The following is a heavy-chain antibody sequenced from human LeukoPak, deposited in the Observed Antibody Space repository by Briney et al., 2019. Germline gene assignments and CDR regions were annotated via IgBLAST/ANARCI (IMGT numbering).Heavy chain of an antibody. CDR3: ARVEGGLASVMAPYYFDY. CDR2: IYYSGST. CDR1: GGSISSYY. D-gene: IGHD3-16*01. V-gene: IGHV4-59*01. J-gene: IGHJ4*02. Sequence: PSETLSLTCTVSGGSISSYYWSWIRQPPGKGLEWIGYIYYSGSTNYNPSLKSRVTISVDTSKNQFSLKLSSVTAADTAVYYCARVEGGLASVMAPYYFDYWGQGTLVTVSS.